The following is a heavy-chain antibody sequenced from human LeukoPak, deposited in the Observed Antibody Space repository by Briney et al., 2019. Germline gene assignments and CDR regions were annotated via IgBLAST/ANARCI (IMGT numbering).Heavy chain of an antibody. CDR1: GGSFSAYY. J-gene: IGHJ5*02. D-gene: IGHD5-18*01. V-gene: IGHV4-34*01. Sequence: SETLSLTCAVYGGSFSAYYWTWIRQPPGKGLEWIGEINHSGSSNYNSSLRSRVTISVDTSYKQFSLRLSSVTAADTAVYYCAPRGDIEHSYVYGKWFDPWGQGTRVIV. CDR2: INHSGSS. CDR3: APRGDIEHSYVYGKWFDP.